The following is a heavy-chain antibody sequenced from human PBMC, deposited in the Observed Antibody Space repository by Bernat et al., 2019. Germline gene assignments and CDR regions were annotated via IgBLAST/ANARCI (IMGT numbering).Heavy chain of an antibody. D-gene: IGHD4/OR15-4a*01. Sequence: QVQLVQSGAEEKKPGASVKVSCKASGYTFTSYAMHWVRQAPGQRLEWMGWINAGNGNTKYSQKFQGRVTITRDTSASTAYMELSSLRSEDTAVYYCATAPGRYYYYGMDVWGQGTTVTVSS. CDR3: ATAPGRYYYYGMDV. J-gene: IGHJ6*02. CDR1: GYTFTSYA. CDR2: INAGNGNT. V-gene: IGHV1-3*05.